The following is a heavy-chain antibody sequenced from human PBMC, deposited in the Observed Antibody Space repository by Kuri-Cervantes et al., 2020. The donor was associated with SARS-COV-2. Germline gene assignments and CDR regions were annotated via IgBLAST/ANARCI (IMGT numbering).Heavy chain of an antibody. CDR1: GYTFTNYD. CDR3: ARDRASYYASGAFDS. Sequence: ASVKDTCKASGYTFTNYDMNCVRQPPGQGLELMGWSNTNTGNPTYDQGFTGRFVFSLDSSVSTAYLQISSLKAEDTAVYYCARDRASYYASGAFDSWGQGTMVTVSS. CDR2: SNTNTGNP. D-gene: IGHD1-26*01. J-gene: IGHJ3*02. V-gene: IGHV7-4-1*02.